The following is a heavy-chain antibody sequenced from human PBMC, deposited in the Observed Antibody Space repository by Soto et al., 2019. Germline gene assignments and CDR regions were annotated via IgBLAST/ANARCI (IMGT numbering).Heavy chain of an antibody. Sequence: QVQLVQSGDEVKKPGASVKVSCKASGYIFVTYGIAWVRQAPGQGLEWMGWISPYTGNTHSATKIQGRLTMTTDTATSTAYRDLGSLTSDDTAVYYCVMVDNYVTPTPQDVWGQGTTVTVSS. CDR1: GYIFVTYG. CDR2: ISPYTGNT. V-gene: IGHV1-18*01. D-gene: IGHD3-16*01. J-gene: IGHJ6*02. CDR3: VMVDNYVTPTPQDV.